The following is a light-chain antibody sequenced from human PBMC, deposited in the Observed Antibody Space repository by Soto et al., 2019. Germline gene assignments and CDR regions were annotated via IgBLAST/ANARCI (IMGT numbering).Light chain of an antibody. CDR1: SGHITYA. CDR3: QSWVPGIQV. J-gene: IGLJ3*02. V-gene: IGLV4-69*01. CDR2: IISDGSH. Sequence: QAVVTQSPSDSASLGASVSLTCTLSSGHITYAIAWHQQQSGKGPRFLMKIISDGSHSKGDGFFDRFSGSSSGAERHLTITRLPSEDEADYYCQSWVPGIQVFGGGTNLTVL.